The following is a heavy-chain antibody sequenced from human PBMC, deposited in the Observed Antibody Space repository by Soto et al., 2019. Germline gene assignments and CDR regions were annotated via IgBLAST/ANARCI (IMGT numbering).Heavy chain of an antibody. D-gene: IGHD2-2*01. V-gene: IGHV3-48*03. CDR1: GFTFSSYE. CDR3: ARGYCSSTSCPYYYYYYGMDV. CDR2: ISSSGSTI. Sequence: PGGSLRLSCAASGFTFSSYEMNWVRQAPGKGLEWVSYISSSGSTIYYADSVKGRFTISRDNAKNSLYLQMNSLRAEDTAVYYCARGYCSSTSCPYYYYYYGMDVWGQGTTVTVSS. J-gene: IGHJ6*02.